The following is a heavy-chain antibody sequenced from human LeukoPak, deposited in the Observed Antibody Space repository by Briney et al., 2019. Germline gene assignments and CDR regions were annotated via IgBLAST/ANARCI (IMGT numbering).Heavy chain of an antibody. D-gene: IGHD3-16*01. CDR2: INPSGGST. J-gene: IGHJ6*02. Sequence: ASVKVSCKASGYTFTNYYVHRVRQAPGQGLEWMGIINPSGGSTSYAQKFQGRVTMTRDTSTSTVYMELSSLRSEDTAVYYCAREIGMGAFDYYYYGMDVWGQGTTVTVSS. CDR1: GYTFTNYY. V-gene: IGHV1-46*01. CDR3: AREIGMGAFDYYYYGMDV.